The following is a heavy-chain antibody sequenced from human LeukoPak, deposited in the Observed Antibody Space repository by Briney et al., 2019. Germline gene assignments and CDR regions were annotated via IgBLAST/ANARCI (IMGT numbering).Heavy chain of an antibody. J-gene: IGHJ4*02. D-gene: IGHD3-22*01. CDR3: ARDRVPDSSGYYFDY. Sequence: ASVKVSCKASGYTFTSYYMHWVRQAPGQGLEWMGIINPSGGSTSYAQKFQGRVTMTRDMSTSKVYMELSSLRSEDTAVYYCARDRVPDSSGYYFDYWGQGTLVTVSS. V-gene: IGHV1-46*01. CDR2: INPSGGST. CDR1: GYTFTSYY.